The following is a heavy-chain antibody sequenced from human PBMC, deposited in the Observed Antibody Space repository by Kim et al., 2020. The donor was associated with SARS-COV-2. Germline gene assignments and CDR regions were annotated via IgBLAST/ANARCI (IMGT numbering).Heavy chain of an antibody. J-gene: IGHJ4*02. V-gene: IGHV4-34*01. D-gene: IGHD6-19*01. CDR1: GGSFSGYY. Sequence: SETLSLTCAVYGGSFSGYYWSWIRQPPGKGLEWIGEINHSGSTNYNPSLKSRVTISVDTSKNQFSLKLSSVTAADTAVYYCARVRRGLWGWLVDFDYWGQGTLVTVSS. CDR3: ARVRRGLWGWLVDFDY. CDR2: INHSGST.